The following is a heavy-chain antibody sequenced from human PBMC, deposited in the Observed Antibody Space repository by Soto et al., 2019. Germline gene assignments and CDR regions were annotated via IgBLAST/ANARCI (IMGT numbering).Heavy chain of an antibody. CDR1: GFTVSTDW. J-gene: IGHJ6*02. Sequence: EVQLVESGGGLVQPGGSLRLSCAASGFTVSTDWLYWVRQAPGTGLEWVSVIRGGGNTFYADSVECRFTISRDNSKNTVYLQMNSLRAGVTAVYNCVRENYYYGMDVWCQGTTVSFPS. CDR3: VRENYYYGMDV. V-gene: IGHV3-66*01. CDR2: IRGGGNT.